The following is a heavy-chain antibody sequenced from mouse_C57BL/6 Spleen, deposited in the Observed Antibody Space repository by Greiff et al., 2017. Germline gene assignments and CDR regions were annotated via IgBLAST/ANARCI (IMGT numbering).Heavy chain of an antibody. CDR3: ARPFYDYDTWFAY. Sequence: EVQLQQSGPELVKPGASVKISCKASGYTFTDYYMNWVKQSHGKSLEWIGDINPNNGGTSYNQKFKGKATLTVDKSSSTAYMELRSLTSEDSAVYYCARPFYDYDTWFAYWGQGTLVTVSA. CDR1: GYTFTDYY. D-gene: IGHD2-4*01. CDR2: INPNNGGT. J-gene: IGHJ3*01. V-gene: IGHV1-26*01.